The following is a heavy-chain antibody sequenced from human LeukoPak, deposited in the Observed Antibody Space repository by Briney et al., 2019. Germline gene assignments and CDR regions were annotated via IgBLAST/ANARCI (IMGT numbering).Heavy chain of an antibody. CDR1: GDSVSSNSAA. D-gene: IGHD3-10*01. V-gene: IGHV6-1*01. CDR3: AREQTITMVRGVMTY. Sequence: SQTLSLTCAISGDSVSSNSAAWNWIRQSPSRGLEWLGRTYYRSKWYNDYAVSVKSRITINPDTSKNQFSLQLNSVAPEDTAVYYCAREQTITMVRGVMTYWGQGTLVTVSS. CDR2: TYYRSKWYN. J-gene: IGHJ4*02.